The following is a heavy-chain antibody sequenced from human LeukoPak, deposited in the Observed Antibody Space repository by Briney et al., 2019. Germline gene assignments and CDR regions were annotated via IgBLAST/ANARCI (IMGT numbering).Heavy chain of an antibody. CDR2: IKQDGSEK. CDR1: GFTFSSYW. Sequence: GGSLRLSCAASGFTFSSYWMSWVRQAPGKWLEWVANIKQDGSEKYYVDSVKGHFPISKDNAKNSLYLQMNSLRAEDTAVYYCARGWYGDYGHDAFDIWGQGTMVTVSS. V-gene: IGHV3-7*03. D-gene: IGHD4-17*01. CDR3: ARGWYGDYGHDAFDI. J-gene: IGHJ3*02.